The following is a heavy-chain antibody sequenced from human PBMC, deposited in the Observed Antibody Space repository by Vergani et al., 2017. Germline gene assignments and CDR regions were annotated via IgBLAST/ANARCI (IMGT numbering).Heavy chain of an antibody. CDR3: ARTLGYCSGDSCYSGIPGVDYYYGLDV. CDR2: IIPHSGGT. CDR1: GYTFTGYY. D-gene: IGHD2-15*01. Sequence: QVQLLQSGAEVKKPGASVKVSCKASGYTFTGYYLHWVRQAPGQGLEWMGWIIPHSGGTQYAQKFQGRITMTRDTSINTAYMDLSRLTSDDTAVYYCARTLGYCSGDSCYSGIPGVDYYYGLDVWGQGTQVTVSS. V-gene: IGHV1-2*02. J-gene: IGHJ6*02.